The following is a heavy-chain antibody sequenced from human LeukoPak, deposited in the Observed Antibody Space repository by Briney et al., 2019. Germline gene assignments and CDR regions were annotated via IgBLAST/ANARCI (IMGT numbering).Heavy chain of an antibody. J-gene: IGHJ4*02. D-gene: IGHD1-26*01. CDR1: GYTFTSYG. CDR3: ATDLISSGSYTACDY. V-gene: IGHV1-18*01. CDR2: ISAYNGNT. Sequence: GASVNVSCKASGYTFTSYGISWVRQAPGQGLEWMGWISAYNGNTNYAQKLQGRVTMTTDTSTSTAYMELRSLRSDDTAVYYCATDLISSGSYTACDYWGQGTLVTVSS.